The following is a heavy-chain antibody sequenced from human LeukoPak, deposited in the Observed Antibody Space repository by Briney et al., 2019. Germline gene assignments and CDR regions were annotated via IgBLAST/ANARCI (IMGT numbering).Heavy chain of an antibody. CDR3: ARGYTAYGSGYRFDY. Sequence: SETLSLTCTVSGGSISSRPYYWSWIRQPPGKGLEWIGYIYYSGSTNYNPSLKSRVTISVDTSKNQFSLKLSSVTAADTAVYYCARGYTAYGSGYRFDYWGQGTLVTVSS. CDR1: GGSISSRPYY. J-gene: IGHJ4*02. V-gene: IGHV4-61*01. CDR2: IYYSGST. D-gene: IGHD3-22*01.